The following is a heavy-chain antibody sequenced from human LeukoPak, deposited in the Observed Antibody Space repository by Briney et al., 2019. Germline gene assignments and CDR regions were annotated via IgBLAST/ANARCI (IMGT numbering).Heavy chain of an antibody. D-gene: IGHD1-26*01. Sequence: GGSLRLSCAASGFTVNNNYMNWVRQAPGKGLEWVSVVYSDDTTYYADSVKGRFTISRDNSKNTLYLQMNNLRAEDTAVYYCARGGGYYAIDYWGQGTLVTVSS. V-gene: IGHV3-53*01. CDR2: VYSDDTT. CDR1: GFTVNNNY. CDR3: ARGGGYYAIDY. J-gene: IGHJ4*02.